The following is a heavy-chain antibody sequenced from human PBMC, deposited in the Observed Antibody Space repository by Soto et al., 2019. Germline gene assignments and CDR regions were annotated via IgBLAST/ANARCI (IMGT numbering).Heavy chain of an antibody. J-gene: IGHJ4*02. D-gene: IGHD1-1*01. CDR3: ASDGMTTGDS. V-gene: IGHV4-4*07. Sequence: SDTLSLTCIFSGVSVISYTWSWVRQPANKGLEWIGRVFSSVSATYNSSLKSRVSISMDTPENRISLKLDSVTAADAGVDFCASDGMTTGDSWGTGNLVTVPS. CDR2: VFSSVSA. CDR1: GVSVISYT.